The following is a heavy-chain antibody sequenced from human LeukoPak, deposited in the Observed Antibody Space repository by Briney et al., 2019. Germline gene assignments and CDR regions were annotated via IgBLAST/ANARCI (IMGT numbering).Heavy chain of an antibody. CDR3: ARYRTGRVFDY. V-gene: IGHV3-7*01. CDR1: EFTFSTYW. CDR2: IKQDGSEK. Sequence: GGSLRLSCAASEFTFSTYWMSWVRQAPGKGLEWVADIKQDGSEKYYVDSVKGRFTISTDNAKNSLYLQMNSLRAEDTAVYYCARYRTGRVFDYWGQGTLVTVSS. J-gene: IGHJ4*02. D-gene: IGHD1-14*01.